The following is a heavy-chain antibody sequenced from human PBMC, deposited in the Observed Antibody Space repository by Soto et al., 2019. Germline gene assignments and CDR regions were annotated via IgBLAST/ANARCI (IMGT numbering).Heavy chain of an antibody. D-gene: IGHD1-1*01. V-gene: IGHV3-23*01. J-gene: IGHJ5*01. Sequence: EAQMLESGGGSVQPGGSLRLSCAASGFTFSTYAVAWVRQSPGKGLEWVSSISASGGDTWYADSVKGRFTISRDNSKNPIDQQMTSLCVEDTAAYYCARRPTGTAAWGQGTLVTVSS. CDR2: ISASGGDT. CDR1: GFTFSTYA. CDR3: ARRPTGTAA.